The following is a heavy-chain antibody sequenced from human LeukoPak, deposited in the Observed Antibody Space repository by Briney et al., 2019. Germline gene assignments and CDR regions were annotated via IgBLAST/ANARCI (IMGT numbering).Heavy chain of an antibody. V-gene: IGHV3-30*18. CDR3: AKNGGSGSYLNAFDI. CDR1: GFSFSSYG. D-gene: IGHD3-10*01. CDR2: ISYDGSNK. J-gene: IGHJ3*02. Sequence: GGSLRLSCAASGFSFSSYGMHWVGQAPGKGLEWVAFISYDGSNKYYADSVKGRFTISRDNSKNTLYLQMNSLRAEDTAVYYCAKNGGSGSYLNAFDIWGQGTMVTVSS.